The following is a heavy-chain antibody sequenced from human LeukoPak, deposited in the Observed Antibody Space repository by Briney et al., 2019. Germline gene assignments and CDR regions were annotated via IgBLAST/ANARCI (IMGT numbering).Heavy chain of an antibody. CDR1: GGSISSRNW. CDR2: IYHSGST. J-gene: IGHJ4*02. V-gene: IGHV4-4*02. D-gene: IGHD3-22*01. CDR3: ARSYYDSSGYYFDY. Sequence: SETLSLTCAVSGGSISSRNWWSWVRQPPGKGLAWIGEIYHSGSTNYNPSLKSRVTISVDESKNQFSLKLSSVTAADTAVYYCARSYYDSSGYYFDYWGQGTLVTVSS.